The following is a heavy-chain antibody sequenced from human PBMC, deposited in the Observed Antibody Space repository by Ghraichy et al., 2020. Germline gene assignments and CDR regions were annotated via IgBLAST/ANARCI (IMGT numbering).Heavy chain of an antibody. V-gene: IGHV3-33*01. Sequence: GGSLRLSCAPSGFTLSSYGVHWVRQAPGKGLEWVAAIWSDGNSQYYADSVKGRFTISRDNSRNTLYLQMNSLRVDDTALYYCTRGLYPAGTPFDYWGQGALVTVSS. J-gene: IGHJ4*02. CDR3: TRGLYPAGTPFDY. CDR1: GFTLSSYG. D-gene: IGHD6-13*01. CDR2: IWSDGNSQ.